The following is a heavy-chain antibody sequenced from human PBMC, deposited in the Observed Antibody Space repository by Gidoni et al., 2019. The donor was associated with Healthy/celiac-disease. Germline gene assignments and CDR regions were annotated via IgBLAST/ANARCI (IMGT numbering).Heavy chain of an antibody. D-gene: IGHD1-1*01. CDR1: GYTFTGYY. CDR2: INPNSGGT. Sequence: QVQLVQSGAEVKKPGASVKVSCKASGYTFTGYYVHWVRQAPGQGLEWMGWINPNSGGTNYAQKFQGWVTMTRDTSISTVYMELSRLKSDDTALYYCARDRTDPSISNAFFDYWGQGTLVTVSS. V-gene: IGHV1-2*04. CDR3: ARDRTDPSISNAFFDY. J-gene: IGHJ4*02.